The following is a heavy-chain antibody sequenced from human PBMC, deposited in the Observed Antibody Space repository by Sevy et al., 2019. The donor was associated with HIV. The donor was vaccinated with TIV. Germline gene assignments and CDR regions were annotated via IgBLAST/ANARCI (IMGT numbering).Heavy chain of an antibody. CDR3: AKLIWRTVSPLDY. CDR2: ISGRGGSP. J-gene: IGHJ4*02. D-gene: IGHD4-17*01. Sequence: GGCLRLSCAASGSTFSTYAMTWVRQAPGKGLEWVSTISGRGGSPYYADSVKGRFTISRDNSKNTLYLQMNSLRAEDTAVYYCAKLIWRTVSPLDYWGQGTLVSVSS. V-gene: IGHV3-23*01. CDR1: GSTFSTYA.